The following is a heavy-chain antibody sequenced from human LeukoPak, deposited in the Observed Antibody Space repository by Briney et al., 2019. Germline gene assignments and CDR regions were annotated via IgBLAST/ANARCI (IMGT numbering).Heavy chain of an antibody. Sequence: ASVKVSCKASGGTFSSYAISWVRQAPGQGLEWMGGIIPIFGTANYAQKFQGRVTITADESTCTAYMELSSLRSEDTAVYYCARDGYGDFWSGYSGVWGKGTTVTVSS. J-gene: IGHJ6*04. D-gene: IGHD3-3*01. CDR3: ARDGYGDFWSGYSGV. V-gene: IGHV1-69*13. CDR1: GGTFSSYA. CDR2: IIPIFGTA.